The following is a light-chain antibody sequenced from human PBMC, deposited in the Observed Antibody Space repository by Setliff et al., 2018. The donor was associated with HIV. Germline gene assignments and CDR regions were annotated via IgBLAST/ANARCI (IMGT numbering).Light chain of an antibody. Sequence: QSALTQPASVSGSPGQSITISCTGSSSDVGGYNFVSWYQHHPGKAPKLIIYEVNHRPSGVSHRFSGSKSANTASLTISGLQAEDDADYYCSSYTFRKTWVFGGGTKVTV. V-gene: IGLV2-14*01. CDR3: SSYTFRKTWV. J-gene: IGLJ3*02. CDR1: SSDVGGYNF. CDR2: EVN.